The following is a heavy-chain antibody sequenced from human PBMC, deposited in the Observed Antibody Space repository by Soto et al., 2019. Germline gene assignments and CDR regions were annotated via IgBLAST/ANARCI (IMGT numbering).Heavy chain of an antibody. J-gene: IGHJ5*02. CDR3: ARSVYP. CDR2: IYYSGTT. Sequence: QVQLQESGPGLVKPSQTLSLTCTVSGGSISSGGYYWSWISQHPGRGLEWIGYIYYSGTTYYNPSLKRRVTISLDTSKNQFSLKLSSVTAAETAVYYCARSVYPWGQVTLVTVSS. V-gene: IGHV4-31*03. CDR1: GGSISSGGYY.